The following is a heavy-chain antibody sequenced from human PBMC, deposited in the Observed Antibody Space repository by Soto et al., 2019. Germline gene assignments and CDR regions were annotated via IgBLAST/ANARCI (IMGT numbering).Heavy chain of an antibody. J-gene: IGHJ3*02. CDR2: MNPNSGNT. CDR1: GYTFTSYD. V-gene: IGHV1-8*01. CDR3: ARVPIVVVPAAPDAFDI. Sequence: GALVKVSCKASGYTFTSYDINWVRQATGQGLEWMGWMNPNSGNTGYAQKFQGRVTMTRNTSISTAYMELSSLRSEDTAVYYCARVPIVVVPAAPDAFDIWGQGTMVTVSS. D-gene: IGHD2-2*01.